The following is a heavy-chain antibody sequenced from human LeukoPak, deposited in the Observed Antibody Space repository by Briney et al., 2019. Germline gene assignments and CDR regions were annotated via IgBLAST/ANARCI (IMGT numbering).Heavy chain of an antibody. J-gene: IGHJ4*02. V-gene: IGHV4-31*11. CDR2: IYYSGST. CDR1: GGPFSGYF. D-gene: IGHD2-2*03. CDR3: AREALDIVVVPAATSYYFDY. Sequence: TLSLTCAVSGGPFSGYFWSWIRQHPGKGLEWIGYIYYSGSTYYNPSLKSRVTISVDTSKNQFSLKLSSVTAADTAVYYRAREALDIVVVPAATSYYFDYWGQGTLVTVSS.